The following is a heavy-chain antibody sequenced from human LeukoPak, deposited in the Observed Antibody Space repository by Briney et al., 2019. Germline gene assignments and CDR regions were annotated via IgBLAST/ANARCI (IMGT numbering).Heavy chain of an antibody. CDR2: IYYSGST. J-gene: IGHJ4*02. CDR1: GGSISSYY. CDR3: ARERVVPAATFDY. D-gene: IGHD2-2*01. Sequence: PSETLSLTCTVSGGSISSYYWSWIRQPPGKGLEWIGYIYYSGSTNYNPSLKSRVTISVDTSKNQFSLKLSSVTAADTAVYYCARERVVPAATFDYWGQGTLVTVPS. V-gene: IGHV4-59*12.